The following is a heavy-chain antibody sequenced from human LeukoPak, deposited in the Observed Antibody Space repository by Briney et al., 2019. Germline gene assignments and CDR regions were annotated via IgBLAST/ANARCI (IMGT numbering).Heavy chain of an antibody. J-gene: IGHJ3*02. D-gene: IGHD2-8*02. CDR1: GYTFTGYY. CDR2: ISAYNGNT. V-gene: IGHV1-18*04. CDR3: ARDFAILTHDAFDI. Sequence: ASVKVSCKASGYTFTGYYMHWVRQAPGQGLEWMGWISAYNGNTNYAQNLQGRVTMTTDTSTSTAYMDLRSLRSDDTAVYYCARDFAILTHDAFDIWGQGTMVTVSS.